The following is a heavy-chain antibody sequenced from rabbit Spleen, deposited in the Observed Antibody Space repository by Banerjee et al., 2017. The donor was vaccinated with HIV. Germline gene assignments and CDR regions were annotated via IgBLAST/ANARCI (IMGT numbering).Heavy chain of an antibody. J-gene: IGHJ4*01. CDR1: GFSFSDKDV. CDR2: INAVSGKA. V-gene: IGHV1S45*01. D-gene: IGHD4-2*01. Sequence: QEQLVESGGGLVKPEGSLKLSCTASGFSFSDKDVMCWVRQAPGKGLEWIACINAVSGKAVYASWAKGRFTFSKTSSTTVTLQMASLTAADTATYFCARDSAGREDFNLWGPGTLVTVS. CDR3: ARDSAGREDFNL.